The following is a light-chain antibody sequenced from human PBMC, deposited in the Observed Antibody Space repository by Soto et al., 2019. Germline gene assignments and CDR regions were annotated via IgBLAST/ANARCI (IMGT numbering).Light chain of an antibody. V-gene: IGKV1-39*01. J-gene: IGKJ2*01. CDR2: AAS. CDR1: QSLSSY. CDR3: QQSYSTPMYT. Sequence: DIHMTQSPSSLAASVGDSVTITCRASQSLSSYLNWYQQKPGKATKLLIYAASSLQSGVPSRFSGSGSGTDFTLTISSLQPEDFATYYCQQSYSTPMYTFGQGTKLEIK.